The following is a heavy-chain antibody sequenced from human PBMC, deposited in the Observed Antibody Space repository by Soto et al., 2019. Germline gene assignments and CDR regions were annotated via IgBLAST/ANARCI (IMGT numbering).Heavy chain of an antibody. J-gene: IGHJ4*02. Sequence: QVQLVQSGAEVRTPGASVKVSCKASGYTFTSYDINWVRQATGQGPEWMGWMNPDSGNTGYVQKFPGRDTMTRNTAISTAYMELSSLSSEDTAVYYCARSVGGSNVNFDYWGQGTLVTVSS. CDR1: GYTFTSYD. CDR2: MNPDSGNT. V-gene: IGHV1-8*01. D-gene: IGHD3-10*01. CDR3: ARSVGGSNVNFDY.